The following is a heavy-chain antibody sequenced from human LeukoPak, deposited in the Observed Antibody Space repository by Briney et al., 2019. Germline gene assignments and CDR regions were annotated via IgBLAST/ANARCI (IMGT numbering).Heavy chain of an antibody. CDR2: ISSSGSTI. J-gene: IGHJ6*02. Sequence: PGGSLRLSCAASGFTFSSYEMNWVRQAPGKGLEWVSYISSSGSTIYYADSVKGRFTISRDNAKNSLYLQMNSLRAEDTAVYYCARDNVGGGYDWDHYYYYGMDVWGQGTTVTVTS. CDR1: GFTFSSYE. D-gene: IGHD5-12*01. CDR3: ARDNVGGGYDWDHYYYYGMDV. V-gene: IGHV3-48*03.